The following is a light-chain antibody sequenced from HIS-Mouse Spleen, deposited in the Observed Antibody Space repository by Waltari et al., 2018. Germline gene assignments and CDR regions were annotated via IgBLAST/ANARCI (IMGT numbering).Light chain of an antibody. V-gene: IGLV3-1*01. CDR1: KLGDKY. CDR2: QDS. Sequence: SYELTQPPSVSVSPGQTASITCSGDKLGDKYACWYQQKPGQSPVLVISQDSKRPSGIHERFAGSNAGNTATLTISGTRAMDEADYYCQAWDSSTVVFGGGTKLTVL. CDR3: QAWDSSTVV. J-gene: IGLJ2*01.